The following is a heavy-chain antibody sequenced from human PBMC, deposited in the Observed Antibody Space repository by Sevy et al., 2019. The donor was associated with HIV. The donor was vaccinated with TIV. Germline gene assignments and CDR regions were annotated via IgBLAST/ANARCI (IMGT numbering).Heavy chain of an antibody. D-gene: IGHD1-20*01. V-gene: IGHV1-2*02. CDR1: GYTFTVYY. CDR3: ARDINWNLHWFDP. Sequence: ASVKVSCKASGYTFTVYYMHWVRQAPGQGLEWMGWINPNSGGKNYAQKFQGRVTMTRDTSIRTAYMELSRLRSDDTAVYYCARDINWNLHWFDPWGQGTLVTVSS. CDR2: INPNSGGK. J-gene: IGHJ5*02.